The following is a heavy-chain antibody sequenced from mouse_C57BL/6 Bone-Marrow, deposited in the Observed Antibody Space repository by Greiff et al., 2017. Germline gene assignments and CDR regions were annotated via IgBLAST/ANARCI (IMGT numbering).Heavy chain of an antibody. CDR1: GYAFSSSW. Sequence: QVQLQQSGPELVKPGASVKISCKASGYAFSSSWMNWVKQRPGKGLEWIGRIYPGDGDTNSNGKFKGKATLTADKSSSTAYMQLSSLTSEDSAVYFCALLLRPDYWGQGTTLTVSS. CDR2: IYPGDGDT. V-gene: IGHV1-82*01. D-gene: IGHD1-1*01. CDR3: ALLLRPDY. J-gene: IGHJ2*01.